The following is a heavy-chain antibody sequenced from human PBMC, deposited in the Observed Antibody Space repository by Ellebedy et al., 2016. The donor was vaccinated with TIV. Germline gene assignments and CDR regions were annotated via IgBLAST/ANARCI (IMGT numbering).Heavy chain of an antibody. CDR3: ARGFYEKFDP. Sequence: ASVKVSCKASGYTFTSYGISWVRQATGQGLEWMGWISAYNGDTNYAQKFQGRVTMTTDTFTTTAYMELRSLTSDDTAVYYCARGFYEKFDPWGQGTLVTVSS. D-gene: IGHD2/OR15-2a*01. J-gene: IGHJ5*02. CDR1: GYTFTSYG. V-gene: IGHV1-18*01. CDR2: ISAYNGDT.